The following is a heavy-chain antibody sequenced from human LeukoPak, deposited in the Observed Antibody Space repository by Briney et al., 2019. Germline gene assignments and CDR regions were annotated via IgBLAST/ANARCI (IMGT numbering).Heavy chain of an antibody. CDR1: GFTFSSYG. CDR3: ARGYYGSGSYYNVRAFDI. Sequence: GGSLRLSCAASGFTFSSYGMHWVRQAPGKGLEWVANIKQDGSEKYYVDSVKGRFTISRDNAKSSLYLQMNSLRAEDTAVYYCARGYYGSGSYYNVRAFDIWGQGTMVTVSS. D-gene: IGHD3-10*01. CDR2: IKQDGSEK. J-gene: IGHJ3*02. V-gene: IGHV3-7*01.